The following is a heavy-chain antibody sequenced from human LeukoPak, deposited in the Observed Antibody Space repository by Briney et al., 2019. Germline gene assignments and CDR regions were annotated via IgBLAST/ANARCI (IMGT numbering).Heavy chain of an antibody. CDR2: ISYDGSNK. V-gene: IGHV3-30-3*01. CDR3: ARDLYSYGTDLSDY. D-gene: IGHD5-18*01. J-gene: IGHJ4*02. Sequence: PGGSLRLSCAASGFTFSSYAMHWVRQAPGKGLEWVALISYDGSNKYYADSVKGRFTISRDNSKNTLYLQMNSLRAEDTAVYYCARDLYSYGTDLSDYWGQGTLVTVSS. CDR1: GFTFSSYA.